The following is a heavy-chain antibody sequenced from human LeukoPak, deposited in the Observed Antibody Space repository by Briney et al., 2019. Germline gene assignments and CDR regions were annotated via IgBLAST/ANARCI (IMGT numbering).Heavy chain of an antibody. Sequence: GGSLRLSCAASGFTFSSYSMNWDRQAPGKGLEWVSYISSDSRTIYYADSVKGRFTISRDNAKNSLYLQMKSLRDEDTAVHYFGMYGSGTSSITNSFDYWGQGTLVTVSS. J-gene: IGHJ4*02. CDR2: ISSDSRTI. CDR1: GFTFSSYS. V-gene: IGHV3-48*02. D-gene: IGHD3-10*01. CDR3: GMYGSGTSSITNSFDY.